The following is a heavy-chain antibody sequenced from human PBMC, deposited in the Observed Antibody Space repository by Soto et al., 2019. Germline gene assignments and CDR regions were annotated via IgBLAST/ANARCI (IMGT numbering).Heavy chain of an antibody. V-gene: IGHV3-72*01. D-gene: IGHD3-3*01. Sequence: EVQLVESGGGLVQPGGSLRLSCAASGFTFSDYYMDWVRQAPGKGLEWVGRSKNKADSYTTEYAASVTGRFSISRDASKNSLYLQMNSLKTEDTAVYYCTVWGMGNDFWDAWGQGILVTVSS. CDR3: TVWGMGNDFWDA. J-gene: IGHJ4*02. CDR2: SKNKADSYTT. CDR1: GFTFSDYY.